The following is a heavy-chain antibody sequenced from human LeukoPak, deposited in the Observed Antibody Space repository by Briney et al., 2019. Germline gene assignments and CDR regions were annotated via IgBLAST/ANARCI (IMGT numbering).Heavy chain of an antibody. J-gene: IGHJ4*02. CDR2: IYASGST. Sequence: SETLSLACALSGDSFSSGYWSWVRQPAGKGLEWIGRIYASGSTKYSPSLKSGGTMSLEETKNQFSFQLITVTAADKAGLYCAGDGSSFWSGTFFDYWRERTLLSVSS. CDR1: GDSFSSGY. CDR3: AGDGSSFWSGTFFDY. V-gene: IGHV4-4*07. D-gene: IGHD3-3*01.